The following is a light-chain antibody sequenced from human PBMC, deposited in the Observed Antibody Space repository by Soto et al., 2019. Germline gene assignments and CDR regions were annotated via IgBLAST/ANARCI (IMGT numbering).Light chain of an antibody. CDR1: QSVSSGY. J-gene: IGKJ4*01. V-gene: IGKV3-20*01. Sequence: EIVLTQSPGTLSLSPGERATLSCRASQSVSSGYLAWYQQKPGQAPRLLIYGASSRATGITDRFSGSGSGTDFTLTISRLEPEDFAVYYCQQYGSSHLTFGGGTKVDIK. CDR2: GAS. CDR3: QQYGSSHLT.